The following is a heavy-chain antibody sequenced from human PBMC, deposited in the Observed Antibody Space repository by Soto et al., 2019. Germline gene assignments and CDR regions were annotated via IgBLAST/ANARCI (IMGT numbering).Heavy chain of an antibody. V-gene: IGHV2-26*01. D-gene: IGHD5-12*01. CDR2: IFSNDEK. CDR1: GFSLSNARMG. J-gene: IGHJ5*02. Sequence: QVTLKESGPVLVKPTETLTLTCTVSGFSLSNARMGVSWIRQPPGKALEWLAHIFSNDEKSYSTSLKSRLTISKDTSKSQVVLTMTNMDPVDTATYYCARILAVGEMATILNWFDPWGQGTLVTVSS. CDR3: ARILAVGEMATILNWFDP.